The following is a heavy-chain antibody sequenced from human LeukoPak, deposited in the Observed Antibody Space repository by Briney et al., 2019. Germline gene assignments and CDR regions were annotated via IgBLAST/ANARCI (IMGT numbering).Heavy chain of an antibody. CDR1: GYSFTSYW. CDR2: IYPGDSDT. Sequence: GESLKISCKGSGYSFTSYWIGWVRQMPGKGLEWMGIIYPGDSDTRYSPSFQGHVTASADKSISTAYLQWSSLKASDTAMYYCARHTSFGVENIDYWGQGTLVTVSA. J-gene: IGHJ4*02. V-gene: IGHV5-51*01. D-gene: IGHD3-3*01. CDR3: ARHTSFGVENIDY.